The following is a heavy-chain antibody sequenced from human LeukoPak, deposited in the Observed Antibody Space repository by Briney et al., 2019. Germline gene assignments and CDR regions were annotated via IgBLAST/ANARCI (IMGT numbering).Heavy chain of an antibody. V-gene: IGHV4-34*01. D-gene: IGHD6-13*01. CDR1: GGSFSGYY. CDR2: INHSGST. Sequence: PSETLSLTCAVYGGSFSGYYWSWIRQPPGKGLEWIGQINHSGSTNYNPSLKSRVTISGDTSRNQFSLKLSSVTAADTAVYYCARRPLYSSSWSTIVLFDYWGQGTLVTVSS. CDR3: ARRPLYSSSWSTIVLFDY. J-gene: IGHJ4*02.